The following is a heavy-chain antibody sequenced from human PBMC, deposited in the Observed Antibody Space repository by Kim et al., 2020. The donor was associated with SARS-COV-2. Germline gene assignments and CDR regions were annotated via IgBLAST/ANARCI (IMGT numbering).Heavy chain of an antibody. CDR1: GFTFSSHW. V-gene: IGHV3-74*01. J-gene: IGHJ4*02. CDR3: ARRQFTSGWYYFYY. D-gene: IGHD6-19*01. CDR2: INSDGSTI. Sequence: GGSLRLSCAASGFTFSSHWMHWVRQAPGKGLVWVSRINSDGSTISYADSVKGRFTVSRDNAKNTLYLQLNSLRAEDTAVYYCARRQFTSGWYYFYYWGQG.